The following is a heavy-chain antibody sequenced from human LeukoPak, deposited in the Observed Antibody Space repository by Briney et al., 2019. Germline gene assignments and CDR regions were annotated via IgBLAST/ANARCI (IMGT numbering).Heavy chain of an antibody. J-gene: IGHJ4*02. CDR3: ASSLKLWFGESYFDY. D-gene: IGHD3-10*01. CDR2: ITNSGDNT. CDR1: GFTFSNYA. Sequence: PGGSLRLSCAASGFTFSNYAMSWVRQAPGKGLEWVSAITNSGDNTYYADSVKGRFTISRDNSKNTLYLQMNSLRAEDSAVYYCASSLKLWFGESYFDYWGQGTLVTVSS. V-gene: IGHV3-23*01.